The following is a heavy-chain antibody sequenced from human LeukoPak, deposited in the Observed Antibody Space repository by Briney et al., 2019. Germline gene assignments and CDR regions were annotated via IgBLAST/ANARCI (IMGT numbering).Heavy chain of an antibody. D-gene: IGHD2-8*01. J-gene: IGHJ5*02. V-gene: IGHV4-30-2*01. Sequence: SETLSLTCTVSGGSISSGGYYWSWIRQPPGKGLEWIGYIYHSGSTYYNPSLKSRVTISVDRSKNQFSLKLSSVTAADTAVYYCARDVMGSWFDPWGQGTLVTVSS. CDR3: ARDVMGSWFDP. CDR1: GGSISSGGYY. CDR2: IYHSGST.